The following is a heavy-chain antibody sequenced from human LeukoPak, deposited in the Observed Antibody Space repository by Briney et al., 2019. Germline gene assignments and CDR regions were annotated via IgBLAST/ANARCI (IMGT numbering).Heavy chain of an antibody. CDR2: INAGNGNT. CDR3: ARYYGSGSPFDY. D-gene: IGHD3-10*01. CDR1: GYSFTSYA. V-gene: IGHV1-3*01. J-gene: IGHJ4*02. Sequence: GASVKVSCKASGYSFTSYAMHWVRQAPGQRLEWMGWINAGNGNTKYSQKFQGRVTITWDTSASTAYMELSSLRSEDTAVYFCARYYGSGSPFDYWGQGTLVTVSS.